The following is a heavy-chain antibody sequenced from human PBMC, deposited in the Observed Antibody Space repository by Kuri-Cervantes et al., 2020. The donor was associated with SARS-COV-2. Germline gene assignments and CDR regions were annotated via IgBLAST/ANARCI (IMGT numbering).Heavy chain of an antibody. V-gene: IGHV4-59*08. J-gene: IGHJ5*02. Sequence: SETLSLTCSVSRGSISSHDSMSSNFWTWIRQPPGKGLEWIGDIHSSGSTNYNPSLKGRVTILLDASKNQFSLRLDSVTAADTAVYYCARRQPTVFGAADWFDPWGRGTLVTVSS. CDR1: RGSISSHDSMSSNF. CDR2: IHSSGST. D-gene: IGHD3-3*01. CDR3: ARRQPTVFGAADWFDP.